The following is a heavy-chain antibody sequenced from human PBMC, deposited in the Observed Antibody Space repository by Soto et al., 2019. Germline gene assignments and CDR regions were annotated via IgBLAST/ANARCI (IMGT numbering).Heavy chain of an antibody. J-gene: IGHJ6*02. CDR2: ISYDGSNK. CDR1: GFTFSSYG. Sequence: PGGSLRLSCAASGFTFSSYGMHWVRQAPGKGLEWVAVISYDGSNKYYADSVKGRFTISRDNSKNTLYLQMNSLRAEDTAVYYCAKVDCSSTSCYLSYYYYGMDVWGQGTTVTVSS. V-gene: IGHV3-30*18. D-gene: IGHD2-2*01. CDR3: AKVDCSSTSCYLSYYYYGMDV.